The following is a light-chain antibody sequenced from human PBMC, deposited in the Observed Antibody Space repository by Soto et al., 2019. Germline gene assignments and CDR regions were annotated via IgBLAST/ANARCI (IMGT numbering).Light chain of an antibody. CDR3: AAWDDSLNGPI. Sequence: QSVLTQPPSASGTPGQRVTISCSGSSSNVETAYAHWYQQLPGTAPKLLIYRGNQRPSGVPDRFSGSKSGTSASLAISWLRSDDEAVYYCAAWDDSLNGPIFGGGTKLTVL. CDR1: SSNVETAY. J-gene: IGLJ2*01. V-gene: IGLV1-47*01. CDR2: RGN.